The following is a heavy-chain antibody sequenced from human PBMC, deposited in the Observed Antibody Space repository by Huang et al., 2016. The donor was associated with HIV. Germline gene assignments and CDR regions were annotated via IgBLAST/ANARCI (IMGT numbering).Heavy chain of an antibody. CDR3: ARAIGYAHSKRLDS. V-gene: IGHV3-30*04. Sequence: QIQLLESGGGVVQPGRSLRLSCAASGFTSDRFTMHWVRQASGKGLEWVALISFDGSNYYYGDSVKGRFSISRDNSRNTLYLQMKSLRAEDSAVYYCARAIGYAHSKRLDSWGQGTLITVSS. D-gene: IGHD3-16*01. J-gene: IGHJ5*01. CDR1: GFTSDRFT. CDR2: ISFDGSNY.